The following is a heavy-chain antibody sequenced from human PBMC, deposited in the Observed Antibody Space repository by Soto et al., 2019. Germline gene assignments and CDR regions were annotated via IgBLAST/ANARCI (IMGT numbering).Heavy chain of an antibody. J-gene: IGHJ6*02. CDR3: ARGEAARYYHGMDV. CDR1: GGTFSSYG. V-gene: IGHV1-69*12. CDR2: IIPIFGTA. D-gene: IGHD6-13*01. Sequence: QVQLVQSGAEVKKPGSSVKVSCKASGGTFSSYGISWVRQAPGQGLEWMGGIIPIFGTANYAQKFQGRVTITAVESTSTAYMELSALRSEDTAVHYCARGEAARYYHGMDVCGQGTTVTVAS.